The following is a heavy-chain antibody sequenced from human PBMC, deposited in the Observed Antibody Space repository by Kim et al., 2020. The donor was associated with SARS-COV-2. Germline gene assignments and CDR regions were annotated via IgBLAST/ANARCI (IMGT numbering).Heavy chain of an antibody. J-gene: IGHJ3*02. CDR1: GFTFSDSA. Sequence: GGSLRLSCGASGFTFSDSAMHWVRRASGKGLEWLGRIRSKVNGYATAYSASVRGRFTISRDDSRNTACLQMNSLKTEDTAVYYCTRVLGTTLAVWVAFD. V-gene: IGHV3-73*01. CDR3: TRVLGTTLAVWVAFD. CDR2: IRSKVNGYAT. D-gene: IGHD1-1*01.